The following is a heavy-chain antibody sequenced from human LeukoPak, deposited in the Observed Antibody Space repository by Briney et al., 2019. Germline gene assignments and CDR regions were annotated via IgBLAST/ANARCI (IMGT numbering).Heavy chain of an antibody. V-gene: IGHV3-23*01. J-gene: IGHJ5*02. CDR1: GFIFNNYG. Sequence: GGSLRLTCAASGFIFNNYGLIWVRQAPGKGLEWVSAISNDGGGTTYADFVKGRFTISRDNSKNTLFLQMNSLRAEDTALYYCAKGGSGYFLDLWGQGTLVTVSS. CDR2: ISNDGGGT. D-gene: IGHD3-22*01. CDR3: AKGGSGYFLDL.